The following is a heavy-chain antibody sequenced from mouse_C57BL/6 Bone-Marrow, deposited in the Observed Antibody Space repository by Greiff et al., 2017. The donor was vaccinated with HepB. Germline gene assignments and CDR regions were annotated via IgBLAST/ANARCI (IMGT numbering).Heavy chain of an antibody. CDR3: ARELTWTEGYFDV. V-gene: IGHV1-82*01. Sequence: VQLQQSGPELVKPGASVKISCKASGYAFSSSWMNWVKQRPGKGLEWIGRIYPGDGDTNYNGKFKGKATLTADKSSSTAYMQLSSLTSEDSAVYFCARELTWTEGYFDVWGTGTTVTVSS. CDR2: IYPGDGDT. D-gene: IGHD4-1*01. CDR1: GYAFSSSW. J-gene: IGHJ1*03.